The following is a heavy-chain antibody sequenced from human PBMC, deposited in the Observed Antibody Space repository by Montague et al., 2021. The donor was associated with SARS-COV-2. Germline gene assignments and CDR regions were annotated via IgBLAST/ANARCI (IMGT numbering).Heavy chain of an antibody. CDR1: SGSISSGGYY. CDR2: IYYSGST. V-gene: IGHV4-31*03. J-gene: IGHJ6*02. Sequence: TLSLTCTVSSGSISSGGYYWSWIRQHPGKGLEWIGYIYYSGSTYYNPSLKSRVTISVDTSKNQFSLKLSSVTAADTAVYYCALNYFRVRSWYGMDVWGQGTTVTVSS. CDR3: ALNYFRVRSWYGMDV. D-gene: IGHD3-10*01.